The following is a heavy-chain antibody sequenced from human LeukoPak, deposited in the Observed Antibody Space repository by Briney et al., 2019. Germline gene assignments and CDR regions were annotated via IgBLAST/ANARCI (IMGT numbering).Heavy chain of an antibody. D-gene: IGHD6-19*01. Sequence: SETLSLTCTVSGGSISSSSYYWGWIRQPPGKGLEWIGSIYYSGSTYYNPSLKSRVTISVDTSKNQFSLKLSSVTAADTAVYYCARTYSSGWYDWGSYYYYYMDVWGKGTTVTVSS. CDR2: IYYSGST. V-gene: IGHV4-39*07. CDR3: ARTYSSGWYDWGSYYYYYMDV. CDR1: GGSISSSSYY. J-gene: IGHJ6*03.